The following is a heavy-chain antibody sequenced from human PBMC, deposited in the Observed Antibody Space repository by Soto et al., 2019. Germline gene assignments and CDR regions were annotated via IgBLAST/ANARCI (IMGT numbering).Heavy chain of an antibody. Sequence: ASVKVSCKASGYTFTSYYMHWVRQAPGQGLEWMGIINPSGGSTSYAQKFQGRVTMTRDTSTSTVYMELSSLRSDDTAVYYCARDYGYDSGGYTFDYWGQGTLVTAPQ. J-gene: IGHJ4*02. V-gene: IGHV1-46*03. CDR2: INPSGGST. CDR1: GYTFTSYY. CDR3: ARDYGYDSGGYTFDY. D-gene: IGHD3-22*01.